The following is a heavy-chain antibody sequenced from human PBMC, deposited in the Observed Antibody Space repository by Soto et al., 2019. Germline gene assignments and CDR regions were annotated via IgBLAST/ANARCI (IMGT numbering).Heavy chain of an antibody. CDR2: IIPIFGTA. Sequence: QVQLVQSGAEVKKPGSSVKVSCTASGGTFSSYAISWVRQAPGQGLEWMGGIIPIFGTANYAQKFQGRVTITADESTSTAYMELSSLRSEDTAVDYCARSEDIGYCSGGSCYFRYWGQGTLVTVSS. CDR3: ARSEDIGYCSGGSCYFRY. CDR1: GGTFSSYA. V-gene: IGHV1-69*01. J-gene: IGHJ4*02. D-gene: IGHD2-15*01.